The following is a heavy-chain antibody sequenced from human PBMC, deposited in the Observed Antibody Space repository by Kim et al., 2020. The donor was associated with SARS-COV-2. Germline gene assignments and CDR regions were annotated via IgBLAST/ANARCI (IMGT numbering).Heavy chain of an antibody. D-gene: IGHD2-2*01. V-gene: IGHV3-48*03. CDR3: ARGGGSRALYCSSTSCPLDY. CDR2: ISSSGSTI. Sequence: GGSLRLSCAASGFTISSYEMNWVRQAPGKGLEWVSYISSSGSTIYYADSVKGRFTISRDNAKNSLYLQMNSLRAEDTAVYYCARGGGSRALYCSSTSCPLDYWGQGTLVTVSS. CDR1: GFTISSYE. J-gene: IGHJ4*02.